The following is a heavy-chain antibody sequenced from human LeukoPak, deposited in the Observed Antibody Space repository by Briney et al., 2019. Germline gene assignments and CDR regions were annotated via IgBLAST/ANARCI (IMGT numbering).Heavy chain of an antibody. CDR1: GGSFSGYY. D-gene: IGHD3-10*01. CDR3: ARRLLLWFGELYGTLDY. Sequence: SETLSLTCAVYGGSFSGYYWSWICQPPGKGLEWIGEINHSGSTNYNPSLKSRVTISVDTSKNQFSLKLSSVTAADTAVYYCARRLLLWFGELYGTLDYWGQGTLVTVSS. CDR2: INHSGST. V-gene: IGHV4-34*01. J-gene: IGHJ4*02.